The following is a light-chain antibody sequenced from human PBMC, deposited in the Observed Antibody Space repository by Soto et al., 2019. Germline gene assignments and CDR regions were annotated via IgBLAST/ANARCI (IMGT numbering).Light chain of an antibody. J-gene: IGLJ3*02. CDR3: ISYTTTSTWV. CDR2: EVN. V-gene: IGLV2-14*01. CDR1: SSDVGGYNY. Sequence: QSALTQPPSVSGSPGQSITISCTGTSSDVGGYNYVSWYQQHPGKAPKLMIYEVNNRPSGVSNRFSGSKSGNTASLTISGLQAEDEADYYCISYTTTSTWVFGGGTKLTVL.